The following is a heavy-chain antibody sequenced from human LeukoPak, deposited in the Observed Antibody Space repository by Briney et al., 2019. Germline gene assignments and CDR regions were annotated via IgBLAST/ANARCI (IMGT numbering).Heavy chain of an antibody. CDR2: ISSSSSYI. CDR1: GFTFSSYS. J-gene: IGHJ4*02. V-gene: IGHV3-21*01. D-gene: IGHD6-6*01. CDR3: ARGETGREYSTPRGN. Sequence: GGSLRLSCAASGFTFSSYSMNWVRQAPGKGLEWVSSISSSSSYIYYADSVKGRFTISRDNAKNSLYLQMNSLRAEDTAVYYCARGETGREYSTPRGNWGREPLVTFSS.